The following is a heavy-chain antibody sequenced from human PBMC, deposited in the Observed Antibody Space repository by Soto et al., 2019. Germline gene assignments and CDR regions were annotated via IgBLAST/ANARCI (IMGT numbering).Heavy chain of an antibody. J-gene: IGHJ6*02. CDR1: GFTVSSNY. CDR3: EREYRYGYYYYSAMDV. Sequence: GGSLRLSCAASGFTVSSNYMSWVRQAPGKGLEWVSVIYSGGSTYYADSVKGRFTISRDNSKNTLYLQMNSLRAEDTAVYYCEREYRYGYYYYSAMDVWGQGTTVTVSS. D-gene: IGHD5-18*01. CDR2: IYSGGST. V-gene: IGHV3-66*01.